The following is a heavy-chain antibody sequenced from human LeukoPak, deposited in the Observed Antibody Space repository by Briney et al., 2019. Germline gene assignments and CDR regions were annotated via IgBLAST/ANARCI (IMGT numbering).Heavy chain of an antibody. D-gene: IGHD3-22*01. V-gene: IGHV4-59*01. CDR3: ARVGYDSSGYYSFFDY. CDR1: GGSISSYY. J-gene: IGHJ4*02. Sequence: SETLSLTCTISGGSISSYYWSWIRQPPGKGLEWIGYIYYSGSINYNPSLKSRVTISVDTSKNQFSLKLSSVTAADTAVYYCARVGYDSSGYYSFFDYWGQGTLVTVSS. CDR2: IYYSGSI.